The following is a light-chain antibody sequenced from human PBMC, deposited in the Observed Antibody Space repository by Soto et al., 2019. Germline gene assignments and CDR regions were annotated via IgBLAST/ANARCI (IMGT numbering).Light chain of an antibody. J-gene: IGLJ2*01. Sequence: QSALTQPASVSGSPGQSITISCSGTSSDIGGYNYVSWYQQHPGKAPKLIIYDVRGRPSGVSNRFSASKSGNTASLTISGLQAEDEADYYCSSYTSISTVIFGGGTKLTVL. CDR1: SSDIGGYNY. V-gene: IGLV2-14*03. CDR2: DVR. CDR3: SSYTSISTVI.